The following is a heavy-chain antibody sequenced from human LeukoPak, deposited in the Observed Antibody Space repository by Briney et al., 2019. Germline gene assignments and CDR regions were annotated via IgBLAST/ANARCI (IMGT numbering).Heavy chain of an antibody. V-gene: IGHV3-11*01. CDR3: ARLSGTYSRGGDH. J-gene: IGHJ4*02. D-gene: IGHD1-26*01. CDR2: ISGSGYAI. Sequence: PGGSLRLSCTASGFTFSDFHMSWIRRAPGKGLEWVSHISGSGYAIHHPGSVKGRFTISRDNAKNSLYLQMNSLRVEDSAVYYCARLSGTYSRGGDHWGQGTLVTVSS. CDR1: GFTFSDFH.